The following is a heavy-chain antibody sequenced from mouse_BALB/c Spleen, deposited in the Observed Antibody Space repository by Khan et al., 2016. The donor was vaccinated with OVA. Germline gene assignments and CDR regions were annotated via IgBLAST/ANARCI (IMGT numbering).Heavy chain of an antibody. Sequence: EVELVESGGDLVKPGGSLKLSCAASGITFSSYSMSWVRQTLDKRLEWVATISSGGDYIYYPDNVKGRFTISRDNDKNTLYLQMSSLKSEDTAMYYCASHLAGSFAYWGQGTLVTVSA. J-gene: IGHJ3*01. CDR3: ASHLAGSFAY. D-gene: IGHD1-1*01. CDR1: GITFSSYS. CDR2: ISSGGDYI. V-gene: IGHV5-6*01.